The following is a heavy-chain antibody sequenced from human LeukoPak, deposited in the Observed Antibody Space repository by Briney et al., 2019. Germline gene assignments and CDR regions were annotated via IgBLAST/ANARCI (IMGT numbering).Heavy chain of an antibody. CDR1: GGSISSYY. D-gene: IGHD1-26*01. V-gene: IGHV4-4*07. CDR2: IYTSGST. CDR3: ARTYSGSSLGAFDI. J-gene: IGHJ3*02. Sequence: SETLSLTCTVSGGSISSYYWSWIRQPAGKGLEWIGRIYTSGSTNYNPSLKSRVTISVDKSKNQFSLKLSSVTAADTAVYYCARTYSGSSLGAFDIWGQGTMVTVSS.